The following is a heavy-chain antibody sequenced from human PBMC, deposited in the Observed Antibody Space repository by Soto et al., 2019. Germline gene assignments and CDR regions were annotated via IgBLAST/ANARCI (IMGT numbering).Heavy chain of an antibody. V-gene: IGHV1-3*01. D-gene: IGHD1-26*01. J-gene: IGHJ4*02. CDR3: ARGGGSYGYYFDY. CDR2: INPGNGNT. CDR1: GYTFTSYA. Sequence: QVQLVQSGAEVKRPGASVKVSCKASGYTFTSYAMHWVRQAPGQRLEWMGWINPGNGNTHYSQKFQGRVSITRDTSASTANRELSSLRSEDTAVYYCARGGGSYGYYFDYWGQGTLVTVSS.